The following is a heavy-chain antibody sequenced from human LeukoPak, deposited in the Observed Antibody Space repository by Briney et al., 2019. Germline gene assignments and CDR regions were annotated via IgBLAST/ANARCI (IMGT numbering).Heavy chain of an antibody. D-gene: IGHD1-26*01. J-gene: IGHJ3*01. CDR3: VKVGLGRYIRGPTGS. CDR2: I. CDR1: GFTFSILA. V-gene: IGHV3-23*01. Sequence: PGGSLRLSCETSGFTFSILALNWVRQAPGKGLEWVSAIYADPVKGRFTISRDNSKNTLYLQMNALGAEDTATYYCVKVGLGRYIRGPTGSWGQGTMVTVSS.